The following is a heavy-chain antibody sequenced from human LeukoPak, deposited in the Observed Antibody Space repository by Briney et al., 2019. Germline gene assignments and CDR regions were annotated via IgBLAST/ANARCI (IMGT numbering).Heavy chain of an antibody. J-gene: IGHJ4*02. CDR3: ATGITYYDYVWGSYPYY. Sequence: GGSLRLSCAASGFTFSSYGMHWVRQAPGKGLEWVAFIRYDGCDKYYPDSVKGRFTISRDNSKNTLYLQMNSLRAEDTAVYYCATGITYYDYVWGSYPYYWGQGTLVTVSS. CDR1: GFTFSSYG. D-gene: IGHD3-16*02. CDR2: IRYDGCDK. V-gene: IGHV3-30*02.